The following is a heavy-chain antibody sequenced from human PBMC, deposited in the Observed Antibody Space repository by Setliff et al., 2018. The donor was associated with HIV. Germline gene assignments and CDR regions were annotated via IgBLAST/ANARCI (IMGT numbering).Heavy chain of an antibody. D-gene: IGHD6-13*01. CDR2: IYTSGST. CDR3: ARFAAAGAPGPPDFAY. Sequence: PSETLSLTCTVSGGSLTVGAYYWSWSRQPAGKGLEWLGYIYTSGSTNYNPSLKSRVTISLDTSKNHFSLRLSSVSAADTAFYDSARFAAAGAPGPPDFAYWGQGTLVTVSS. J-gene: IGHJ4*02. V-gene: IGHV4-61*09. CDR1: GGSLTVGAYY.